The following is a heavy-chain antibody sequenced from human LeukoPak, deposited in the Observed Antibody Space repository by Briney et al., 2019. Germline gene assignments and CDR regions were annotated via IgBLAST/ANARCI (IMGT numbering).Heavy chain of an antibody. CDR2: ISPSVGTT. J-gene: IGHJ5*02. CDR3: ARIGDYGSGSEGFDP. D-gene: IGHD3-10*01. CDR1: GYTFTSYY. V-gene: IGHV1-46*04. Sequence: ASVKVSRKASGYTFTSYYIHWVRQAPGQGLEWMGIISPSVGTTTYAQKLQGRVTMTRDTSTTTVYMELRSLRSEDTAVYYCARIGDYGSGSEGFDPWGQGTLVTVSS.